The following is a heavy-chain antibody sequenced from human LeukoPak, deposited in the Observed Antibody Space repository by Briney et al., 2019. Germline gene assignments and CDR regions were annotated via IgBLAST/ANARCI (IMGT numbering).Heavy chain of an antibody. CDR1: GGSISSYY. D-gene: IGHD3-10*01. Sequence: SETLSLTCTVSGGSISSYYWSWIRQPPGKGLEWIGYIYYSGSTNYNPSLKSRVTISVGTSKNQFSLELSSVTAADTAVYYCARGGYVLLWFGESDNWFDPWGQGTLVTVSS. J-gene: IGHJ5*02. V-gene: IGHV4-59*01. CDR2: IYYSGST. CDR3: ARGGYVLLWFGESDNWFDP.